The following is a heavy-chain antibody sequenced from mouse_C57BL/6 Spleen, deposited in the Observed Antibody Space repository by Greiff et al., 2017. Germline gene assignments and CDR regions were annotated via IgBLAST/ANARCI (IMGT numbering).Heavy chain of an antibody. J-gene: IGHJ4*01. Sequence: VKLQQPGAELVRPGSSVKLSCKASGYTFTSYWMHWVKQRPIQGLEWIGNIDPSDSETHYNQKFKDKATLTVDKSSSTAYMQLSSLTSEDSAVYYCAREAPYYAMDYWGQGTSVTVSS. CDR1: GYTFTSYW. CDR2: IDPSDSET. CDR3: AREAPYYAMDY. V-gene: IGHV1-52*01.